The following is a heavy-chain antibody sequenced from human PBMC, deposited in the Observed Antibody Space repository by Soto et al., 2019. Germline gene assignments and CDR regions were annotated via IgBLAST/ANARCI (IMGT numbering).Heavy chain of an antibody. D-gene: IGHD5-12*01. J-gene: IGHJ4*02. CDR1: GFTFDDYA. Sequence: SLRLSCAASGFTFDDYAMHWVRQAPGKGLEWVSGISWNSGSIGYADSVKGRFTISRDNAKNSLYLQMNSLRAEDTALYYCAKDTGSGMATILDYWGQGTLVTVSS. V-gene: IGHV3-9*01. CDR3: AKDTGSGMATILDY. CDR2: ISWNSGSI.